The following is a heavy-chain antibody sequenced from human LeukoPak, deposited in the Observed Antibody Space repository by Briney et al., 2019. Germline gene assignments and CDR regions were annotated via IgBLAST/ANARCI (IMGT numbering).Heavy chain of an antibody. V-gene: IGHV3-30*18. CDR2: ISYDGSNK. J-gene: IGHJ4*02. CDR3: AKDSHCSSTSCYGGLKY. D-gene: IGHD2-2*01. CDR1: GFTSSSYG. Sequence: PGRSLRLSCAASGFTSSSYGMHWVRQAPGKGLEWVAVISYDGSNKYYADSVKGRFTISRDNSKNTLYLQMNSLRAEDTAVYYCAKDSHCSSTSCYGGLKYWGQGTLVTVSS.